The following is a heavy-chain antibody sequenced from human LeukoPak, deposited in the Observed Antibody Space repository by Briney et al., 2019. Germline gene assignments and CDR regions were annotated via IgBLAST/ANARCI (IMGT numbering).Heavy chain of an antibody. CDR3: ARGSPYYYGMDV. CDR2: IIPILGIA. J-gene: IGHJ6*02. CDR1: GGTFSSYA. V-gene: IGHV1-69*04. Sequence: SVKVSCKASGGTFSSYAISWVRQAPGQGLEWMGRIIPILGIANYAQKFQGRVTITADKSTSTAYMELSSPRSEDTAVYYCARGSPYYYGMDVWGQGTTVTVSS.